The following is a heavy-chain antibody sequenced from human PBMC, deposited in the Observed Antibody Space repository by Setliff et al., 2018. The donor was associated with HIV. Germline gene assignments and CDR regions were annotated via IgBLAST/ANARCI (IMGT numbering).Heavy chain of an antibody. J-gene: IGHJ4*01. Sequence: GGSLRLSCAASGFNFSHHYMSWVRQAPGKGLEWVANIKQDERQRFYADSVKGRFTVSRDNAKNSVYLQMSSLRAEDTAVYFCARDRGYDILTGYADNYWGHGTLVTVSS. CDR3: ARDRGYDILTGYADNY. CDR1: GFNFSHHY. V-gene: IGHV3-7*03. D-gene: IGHD3-9*01. CDR2: IKQDERQR.